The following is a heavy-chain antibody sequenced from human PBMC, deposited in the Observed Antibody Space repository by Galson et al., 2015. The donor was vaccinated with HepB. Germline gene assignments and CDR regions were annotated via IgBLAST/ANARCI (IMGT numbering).Heavy chain of an antibody. V-gene: IGHV5-51*01. CDR2: IYPGDSDT. CDR1: GYSLTSYW. Sequence: QSGAEVKKPGESLKISCKGSGYSLTSYWIGWVRQMPGIGLEWMGIIYPGDSDTRYSPSFQGQVTISADKSIGTAYLQWSSLKASDTAMYYCARPAYCGGDCLSGMDVWGQGTTVTVS. J-gene: IGHJ6*02. CDR3: ARPAYCGGDCLSGMDV. D-gene: IGHD2-21*02.